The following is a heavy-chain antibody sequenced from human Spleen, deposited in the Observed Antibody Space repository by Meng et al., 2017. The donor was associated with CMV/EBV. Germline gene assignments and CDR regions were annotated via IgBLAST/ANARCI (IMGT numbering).Heavy chain of an antibody. V-gene: IGHV4-4*02. D-gene: IGHD3-22*01. CDR1: SISNSNW. CDR3: ARRMYDSSSYYYTLFDY. Sequence: SISNSNWWSWVRQPPGKGLEWMGEIYHSGTTKYHPSLKSRVTISVDKSKNQFSLKLSSVTAADTAIYYCARRMYDSSSYYYTLFDYWGQGTLVTVSS. CDR2: IYHSGTT. J-gene: IGHJ4*02.